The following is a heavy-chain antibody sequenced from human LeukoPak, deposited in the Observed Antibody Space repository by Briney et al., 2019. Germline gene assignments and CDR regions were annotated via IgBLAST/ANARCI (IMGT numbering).Heavy chain of an antibody. CDR1: GGSISSYY. D-gene: IGHD1-26*01. V-gene: IGHV4-59*01. Sequence: SETLSLTCTVSGGSISSYYWSWIRQPPGKELEWIGYIYYSGSTNYNPSLKSRVTISVDTSKNQFSLKLSSVTAADTAVYYCARDFGGRKALDIWGQGTMVTVSS. CDR3: ARDFGGRKALDI. CDR2: IYYSGST. J-gene: IGHJ3*02.